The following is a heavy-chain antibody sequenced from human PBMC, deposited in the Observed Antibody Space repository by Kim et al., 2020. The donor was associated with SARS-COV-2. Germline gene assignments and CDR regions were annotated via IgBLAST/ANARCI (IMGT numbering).Heavy chain of an antibody. V-gene: IGHV4-39*01. Sequence: SETLSLTCTVSGGSISSSSYYWGWIRQPPGKGLEWIGSIYYSGSTYYNPSLKSRVTISVDTSKNQFSLKLSSVTAADTAVYYCARFIVVVPAAFDYWGQGTLVTVSS. CDR1: GGSISSSSYY. CDR3: ARFIVVVPAAFDY. CDR2: IYYSGST. J-gene: IGHJ4*02. D-gene: IGHD2-2*01.